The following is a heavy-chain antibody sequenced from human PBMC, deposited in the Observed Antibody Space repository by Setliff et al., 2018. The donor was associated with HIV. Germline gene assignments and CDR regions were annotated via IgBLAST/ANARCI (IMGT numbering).Heavy chain of an antibody. Sequence: ASVKVSCKTSGYTFNIYGMHWVRQAPGQRLEWMGWINAADGNTKYSQKLQGRVTITRDTSASTAHMELSSLRSEDTASYYWVRDRFIWAYWGGACGWFAPWGQGTLSPSPQ. D-gene: IGHD2-21*02. J-gene: IGHJ5*02. CDR3: VRDRFIWAYWGGACGWFAP. CDR2: INAADGNT. CDR1: GYTFNIYG. V-gene: IGHV1-3*01.